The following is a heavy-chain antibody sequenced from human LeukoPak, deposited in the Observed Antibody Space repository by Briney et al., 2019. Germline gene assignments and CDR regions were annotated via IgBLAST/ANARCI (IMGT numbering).Heavy chain of an antibody. CDR2: IYHSGST. CDR3: ARGGPPFSFDY. V-gene: IGHV4-34*01. Sequence: PSETLSLTCAVYGGSFSGYYWSWIRQPPGKGLEWIGTIYHSGSTYYNPSLLGRVTISVDTSKNQFSLKLSSVTAADTAVYYCARGGPPFSFDYWGQGTLVTVSS. J-gene: IGHJ4*02. CDR1: GGSFSGYY.